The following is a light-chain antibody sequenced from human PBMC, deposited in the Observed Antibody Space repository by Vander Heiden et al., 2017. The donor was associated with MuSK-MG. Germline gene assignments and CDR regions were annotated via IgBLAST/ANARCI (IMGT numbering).Light chain of an antibody. CDR3: QQRSNWPPIT. CDR2: DAS. V-gene: IGKV3-11*01. J-gene: IGKJ5*01. Sequence: EIVLTQSPATLSLSPGERATLSCRASQSVSSYLAWYQQKPGQAPRLLIYDASNRATGIPARFSGSGYGKDFTLTISSLGPEDFAVYYCQQRSNWPPITFGQGTRLEIK. CDR1: QSVSSY.